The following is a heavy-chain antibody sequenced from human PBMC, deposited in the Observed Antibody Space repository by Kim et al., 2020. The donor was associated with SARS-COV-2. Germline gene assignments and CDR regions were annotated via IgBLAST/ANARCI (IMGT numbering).Heavy chain of an antibody. Sequence: GGSLRLYCAASGFTFSSYGMHWVRQAPDKGLEWVAVISYDGSNKYYADSVKGRFTISRDNSKNTMYLQMNILRAEDTAVYYCARDSTRQTEQLVRGFVYYYDYGIDVWGQGTTVTVSS. V-gene: IGHV3-33*05. D-gene: IGHD6-13*01. CDR3: ARDSTRQTEQLVRGFVYYYDYGIDV. J-gene: IGHJ6*02. CDR1: GFTFSSYG. CDR2: ISYDGSNK.